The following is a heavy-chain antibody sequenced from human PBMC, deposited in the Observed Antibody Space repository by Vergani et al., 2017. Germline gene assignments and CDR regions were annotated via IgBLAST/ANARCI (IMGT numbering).Heavy chain of an antibody. CDR2: ISISSSYI. Sequence: EVQLVESGGGLVKPGGSLRLSCAASGFTFSSYSMNWVRQAPGKGLEWVSSISISSSYIYSAESVKGRFTISRDNAKNALYLQMNSLRAEDTAVYYCARDGGEWELLPYYYYGMDVWGQGTTVTVSS. D-gene: IGHD1-26*01. CDR3: ARDGGEWELLPYYYYGMDV. J-gene: IGHJ6*02. V-gene: IGHV3-21*01. CDR1: GFTFSSYS.